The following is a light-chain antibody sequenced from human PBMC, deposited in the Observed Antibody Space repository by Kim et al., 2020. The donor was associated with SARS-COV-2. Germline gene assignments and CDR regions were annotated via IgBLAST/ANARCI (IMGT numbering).Light chain of an antibody. J-gene: IGLJ3*02. CDR2: EVN. Sequence: QSALTQPASVSGSPGQSITISCTGTSSDVGRYNLVSWYQQHPGKAPKVMIYEVNKRPSGVSNRFSGSKSGSTASLTISGLQTEDEADYYCCSYAGSSTWVFVGGTQLTVL. CDR1: SSDVGRYNL. V-gene: IGLV2-23*02. CDR3: CSYAGSSTWV.